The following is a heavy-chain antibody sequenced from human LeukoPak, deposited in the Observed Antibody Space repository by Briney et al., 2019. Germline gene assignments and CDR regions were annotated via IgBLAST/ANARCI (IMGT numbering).Heavy chain of an antibody. CDR2: INHGGST. D-gene: IGHD3-10*01. Sequence: SETLSLTCAVYGGSFSGYYWSWIRQPPGKGLEWIGEINHGGSTNYNPSLKSRVTISVDTSKNQFSLKLSSVTAADTAVYYCASPMVRGAPLLDVWGQGTTVPVSS. J-gene: IGHJ6*02. V-gene: IGHV4-34*01. CDR3: ASPMVRGAPLLDV. CDR1: GGSFSGYY.